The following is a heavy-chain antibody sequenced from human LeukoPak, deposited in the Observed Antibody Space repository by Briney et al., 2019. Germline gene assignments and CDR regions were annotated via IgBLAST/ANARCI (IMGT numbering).Heavy chain of an antibody. V-gene: IGHV7-4-1*02. CDR2: INTNAGDP. J-gene: IGHJ4*02. D-gene: IGHD3-3*01. CDR1: GLTLINHA. Sequence: GASVKVFCKASGLTLINHAINWVRQAPGQGLEWMGWINTNAGDPTYAQGFTGRFVLSLDTSVSTAYLQISSLKAEDTAVYYCAKGEFLLDSWGQGTLVTVSS. CDR3: AKGEFLLDS.